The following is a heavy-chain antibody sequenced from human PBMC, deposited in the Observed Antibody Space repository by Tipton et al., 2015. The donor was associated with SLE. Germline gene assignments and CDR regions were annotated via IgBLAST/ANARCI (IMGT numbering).Heavy chain of an antibody. CDR2: INHSGST. D-gene: IGHD2-15*01. Sequence: TLSLTCAVYGGSFSGYYWSWIRQPPGKGLEWIGEINHSGSTNYNPSLKSRVTISVETSKNQFSLKLSSVTAADTAVYYCARGYCSGGSCSYWYFDLWGRGTLVTVSS. CDR3: ARGYCSGGSCSYWYFDL. J-gene: IGHJ2*01. V-gene: IGHV4-34*01. CDR1: GGSFSGYY.